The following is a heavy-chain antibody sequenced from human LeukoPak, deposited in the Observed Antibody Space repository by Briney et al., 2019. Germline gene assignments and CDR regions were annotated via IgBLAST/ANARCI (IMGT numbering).Heavy chain of an antibody. D-gene: IGHD4-23*01. Sequence: GGFLRLSCAASGFTFGTYWMSWVRQSPGKGLEWVANINQDGSEKNYVDSVKGRFTISRDNAKNSLSLQMNSLGAEDTAVYYCARRTVVAREDYWGQGTLVTVSS. CDR2: INQDGSEK. CDR1: GFTFGTYW. V-gene: IGHV3-7*01. CDR3: ARRTVVAREDY. J-gene: IGHJ4*02.